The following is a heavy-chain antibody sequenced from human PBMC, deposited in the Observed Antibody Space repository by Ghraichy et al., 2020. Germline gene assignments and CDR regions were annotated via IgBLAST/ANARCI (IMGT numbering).Heavy chain of an antibody. V-gene: IGHV1-2*06. J-gene: IGHJ3*02. CDR2: INPNSGGT. Sequence: ASVKVSCKASGYTFTGYYMHWVRQAPGQGLEWMGRINPNSGGTNYAQKFQGRVTMTRDTSISTAYMELSRLRSDDTAVYYCALLDRGGDCYSGGCAFDIWGQGTMVTVSS. CDR3: ALLDRGGDCYSGGCAFDI. D-gene: IGHD2-21*01. CDR1: GYTFTGYY.